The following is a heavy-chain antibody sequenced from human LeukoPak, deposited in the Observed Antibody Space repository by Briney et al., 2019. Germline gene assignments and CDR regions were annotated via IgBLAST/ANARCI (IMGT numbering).Heavy chain of an antibody. J-gene: IGHJ4*02. Sequence: GGSLRLSCAAPGFTFSSYWMSWVRQAPGKGLEWVSATVGGRPDTYHADSVRGRFTVSRDNSMNTLYLQMNSLRAEDTAVYYCTKAPVRSCTGTFCYPFDYWGQGILVTVSS. CDR3: TKAPVRSCTGTFCYPFDY. V-gene: IGHV3-23*01. CDR2: TVGGRPDT. D-gene: IGHD2-8*02. CDR1: GFTFSSYW.